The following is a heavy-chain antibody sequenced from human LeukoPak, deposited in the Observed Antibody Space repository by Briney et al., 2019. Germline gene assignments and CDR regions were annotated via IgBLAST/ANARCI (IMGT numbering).Heavy chain of an antibody. D-gene: IGHD6-13*01. CDR3: ARGSGAAAGT. V-gene: IGHV4-34*01. J-gene: IGHJ4*02. Sequence: SETLSLTCAVYGESFSGYYWSWIRQPPRKGLEWIGEINHSGSTNYNPSLKSRVTVSVDTSKNQFSLKVSSVIDEGTAVYYCARGSGAAAGTWGQGILVTVSS. CDR2: INHSGST. CDR1: GESFSGYY.